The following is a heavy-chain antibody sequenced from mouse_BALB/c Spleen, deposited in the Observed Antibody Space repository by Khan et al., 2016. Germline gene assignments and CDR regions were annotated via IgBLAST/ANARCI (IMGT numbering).Heavy chain of an antibody. J-gene: IGHJ4*01. CDR3: ARSYDSYFAMDY. D-gene: IGHD1-1*01. CDR2: IFLGSGIT. Sequence: QVQLQQPGTELPRPGASVKLSCKASGYTFTDYYLHWVKQRTGQGLEWIGEIFLGSGITYYNEKFKGKASLTADKSASTAYMQLSRLTSKDSAVYFCARSYDSYFAMDYWGHGASVTVSS. CDR1: GYTFTDYY. V-gene: IGHV1-77*01.